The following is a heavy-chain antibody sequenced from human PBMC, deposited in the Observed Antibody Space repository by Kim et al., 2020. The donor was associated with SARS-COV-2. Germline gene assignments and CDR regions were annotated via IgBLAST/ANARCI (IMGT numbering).Heavy chain of an antibody. D-gene: IGHD3-10*01. CDR2: ISGSGGST. Sequence: GGSLRLSCAASGFTFSSYAMSWVRQAPGKGLEWVSAISGSGGSTYYADSVKGRFTISRDNSKNTLYLQMNSLRAEDTAVYYCAKGRGHYYYYGMDVWGQGTTVTVSS. CDR1: GFTFSSYA. J-gene: IGHJ6*02. V-gene: IGHV3-23*01. CDR3: AKGRGHYYYYGMDV.